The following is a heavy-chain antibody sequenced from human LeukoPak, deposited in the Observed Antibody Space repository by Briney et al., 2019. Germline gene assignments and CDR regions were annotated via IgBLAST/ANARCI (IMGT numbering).Heavy chain of an antibody. CDR3: AKDLSSGWYAALDY. D-gene: IGHD6-19*01. V-gene: IGHV3-9*01. Sequence: GGSLRLSCAASGFTFDDYAMHWVRQAPGKGLEGVSGISWNSGSIGYADSVKGRFTISRDNAKNSLYLQMNSLRAEDTALYYCAKDLSSGWYAALDYWGQGTLVTVSS. CDR1: GFTFDDYA. J-gene: IGHJ4*02. CDR2: ISWNSGSI.